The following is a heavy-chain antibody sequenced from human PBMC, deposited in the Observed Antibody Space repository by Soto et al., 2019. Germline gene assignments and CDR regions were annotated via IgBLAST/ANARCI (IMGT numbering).Heavy chain of an antibody. D-gene: IGHD3-22*01. Sequence: GGSLRLSCAASGLTFSSYAMHWVRQAPGKGLEWVAVISYDGSNKYYADSVKGRFTISRDNAKNSLYLQMNSLRAEDTAIYYCARDLEYYYESSGPQLARGAFDIWGQGTMVTVSS. J-gene: IGHJ3*02. V-gene: IGHV3-30-3*01. CDR3: ARDLEYYYESSGPQLARGAFDI. CDR2: ISYDGSNK. CDR1: GLTFSSYA.